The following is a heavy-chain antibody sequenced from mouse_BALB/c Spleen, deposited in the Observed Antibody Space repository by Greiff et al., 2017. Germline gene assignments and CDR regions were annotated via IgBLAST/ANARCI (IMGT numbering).Heavy chain of an antibody. J-gene: IGHJ4*01. Sequence: VKLMESGPELVRPGVSVKISCKGSGYTFTDYAMHWVKQSHAKSLEWIGVISTYYGNTNYNQKFKGKATMTVDKSSSTAYMELARLTSEDSAIYYCARIADRYYAMDYWGQGTSVTVSS. CDR1: GYTFTDYA. CDR2: ISTYYGNT. V-gene: IGHV1-67*01. D-gene: IGHD2-14*01. CDR3: ARIADRYYAMDY.